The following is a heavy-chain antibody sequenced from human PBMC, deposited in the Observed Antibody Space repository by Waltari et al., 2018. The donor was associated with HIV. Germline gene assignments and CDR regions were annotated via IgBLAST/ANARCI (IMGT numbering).Heavy chain of an antibody. CDR3: ARHGNYGDYVFDP. CDR1: GGSFCSYY. CDR2: INHSGST. J-gene: IGHJ5*02. D-gene: IGHD4-17*01. V-gene: IGHV4-34*01. Sequence: QVQLQQWGAGLLKPSETLSLTCAVYGGSFCSYYLRWIRHPPGKGPEWTGEINHSGSTNYNPSLKSRVTISVDTSKNQFSLKLSSVTAADTAVYYCARHGNYGDYVFDPWGQGTLVTVSS.